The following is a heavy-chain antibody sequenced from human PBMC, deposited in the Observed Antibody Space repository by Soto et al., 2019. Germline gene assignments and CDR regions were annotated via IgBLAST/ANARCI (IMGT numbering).Heavy chain of an antibody. CDR2: IYYSGST. J-gene: IGHJ6*02. V-gene: IGHV4-59*01. CDR3: ARVSTYYYYGMDV. D-gene: IGHD2-2*01. CDR1: GGSISSYY. Sequence: QVQLQESGPGLVKPSETLSLTCTVSGGSISSYYWSWIRQPPGKGLEWIGYIYYSGSTNYNPSLKSRVTISVDTSTTQFSLTLSSVPAADTAVYYCARVSTYYYYGMDVWGQGTTVTVSS.